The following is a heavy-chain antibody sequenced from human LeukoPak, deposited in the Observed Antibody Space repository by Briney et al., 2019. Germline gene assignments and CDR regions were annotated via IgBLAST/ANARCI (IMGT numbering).Heavy chain of an antibody. V-gene: IGHV3-30*19. J-gene: IGHJ4*02. CDR3: ARDLYTAMGKGGY. CDR2: ISYDGSNK. CDR1: GFTFSSYG. Sequence: GGSLRLSCAASGFTFSSYGMHWVRQAPGKGLEWVAVISYDGSNKYYADSVKGRFTISRDNSKNTLYLQMNSLRAEDTAVYYCARDLYTAMGKGGYWGQGTLVTVSS. D-gene: IGHD5-18*01.